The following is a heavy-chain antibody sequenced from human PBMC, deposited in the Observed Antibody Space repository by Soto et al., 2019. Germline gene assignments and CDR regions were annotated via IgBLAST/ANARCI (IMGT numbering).Heavy chain of an antibody. J-gene: IGHJ6*03. Sequence: ASVKVSCKASGYTFNSYGISRVRQAPGQGLEWMGWISAYNGNTNYAQKLQGRVTMTTDTSTSTAYMELRSLRAEDTAVYYCARDGSTVNHYYYYMDVWGKGTTVTVSS. CDR2: ISAYNGNT. CDR3: ARDGSTVNHYYYYMDV. CDR1: GYTFNSYG. V-gene: IGHV1-18*01.